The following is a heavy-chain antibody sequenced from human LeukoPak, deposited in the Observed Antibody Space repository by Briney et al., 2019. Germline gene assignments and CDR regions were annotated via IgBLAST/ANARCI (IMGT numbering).Heavy chain of an antibody. Sequence: GGSLRLSCAASGFAFSPYAMHWVRQAPGKGLEWVAVISYDGSNKYYADSVKGRFSISRDNSKNTLYLQMNSLRAEDTAVYYCARELEMGLDCWGQGTLVTVSS. CDR1: GFAFSPYA. D-gene: IGHD1-1*01. CDR2: ISYDGSNK. V-gene: IGHV3-30*01. J-gene: IGHJ4*02. CDR3: ARELEMGLDC.